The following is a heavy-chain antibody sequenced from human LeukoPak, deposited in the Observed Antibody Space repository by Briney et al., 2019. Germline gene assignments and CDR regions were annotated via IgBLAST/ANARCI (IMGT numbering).Heavy chain of an antibody. V-gene: IGHV1-18*01. CDR2: ISAYNGNT. CDR1: GYTFTSYG. CDR3: ASLRYGYSSGWYGNWFDP. Sequence: ASVKVACKASGYTFTSYGISWVRQAPGQGLEWMGWISAYNGNTNYAQKLQGGVTMTTDTSTSTAYMELRSLRSVDTAVYYCASLRYGYSSGWYGNWFDPWGQGTLVTVSS. D-gene: IGHD6-19*01. J-gene: IGHJ5*02.